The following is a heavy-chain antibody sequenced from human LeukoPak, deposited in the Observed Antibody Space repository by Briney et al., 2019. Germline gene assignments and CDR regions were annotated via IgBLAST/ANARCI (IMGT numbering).Heavy chain of an antibody. V-gene: IGHV4-34*01. CDR2: INHSGST. D-gene: IGHD1-1*01. J-gene: IGHJ6*03. CDR1: GGSFSVYY. CDR3: ARGRTDYYYYYMDV. Sequence: SETLSLTCAVYGGSFSVYYRSWIRQPPGKGLEWIGEINHSGSTNYNPSLKSRVTISVDTSKNQFSLKLSSVTAADTAVYYCARGRTDYYYYYMDVWGKGTTVTVSS.